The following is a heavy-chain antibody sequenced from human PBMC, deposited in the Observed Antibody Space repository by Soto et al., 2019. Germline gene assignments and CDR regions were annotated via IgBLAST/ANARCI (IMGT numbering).Heavy chain of an antibody. CDR2: ITEGGTT. D-gene: IGHD6-6*01. J-gene: IGHJ5*02. CDR3: ARGDTWQLVDL. CDR1: GDSFSGYF. V-gene: IGHV4-34*01. Sequence: SETLSLTCAVHGDSFSGYFWTWIRQPPGKGLEWIAEITEGGTTNYSPSLKSRVSIAVDSSKRQFSLTLSSVTAADTAVYYCARGDTWQLVDLWGQGILVTVSS.